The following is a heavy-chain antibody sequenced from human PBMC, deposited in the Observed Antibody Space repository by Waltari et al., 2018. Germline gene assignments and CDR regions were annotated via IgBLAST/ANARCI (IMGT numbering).Heavy chain of an antibody. Sequence: EVQLVESGGGLVKPGGSLRLSCAASGFTFSSYSMNWVRQAPGKGLEWVSSISSSSSYIYYADSVKGRFTISRDNAKNSLYLQMNSLRAEDTAVYYCAREFSGSGSYYQRAFDIWGQGTMVTVSS. V-gene: IGHV3-21*01. CDR1: GFTFSSYS. D-gene: IGHD3-10*01. J-gene: IGHJ3*02. CDR2: ISSSSSYI. CDR3: AREFSGSGSYYQRAFDI.